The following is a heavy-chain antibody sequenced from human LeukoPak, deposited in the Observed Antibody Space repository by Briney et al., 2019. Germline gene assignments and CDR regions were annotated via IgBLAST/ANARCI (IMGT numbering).Heavy chain of an antibody. D-gene: IGHD4-23*01. Sequence: GGSLRLSCVASGFTFNTYTMNWVSQAPGKGLEWISCVGRDGGIHYADSVKGRITISRDNAKNSLFLQMNSLRAEDTAFYYCAREYGANSGFYWGQGTLVTVSS. CDR1: GFTFNTYT. J-gene: IGHJ4*02. CDR2: VGRDGGI. CDR3: AREYGANSGFY. V-gene: IGHV3-21*01.